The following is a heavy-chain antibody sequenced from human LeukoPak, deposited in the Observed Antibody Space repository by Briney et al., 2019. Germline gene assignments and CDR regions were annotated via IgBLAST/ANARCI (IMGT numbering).Heavy chain of an antibody. CDR3: AKEAQQVASFDY. CDR1: GFSFDDYT. V-gene: IGHV3-43*01. Sequence: GGSLRLSCAASGFSFDDYTMHWVRQTPRKGVEWVSLISWDGGRTYYADSVKGRFTISRDNRKNSLYLQMNSLRTEDTAFYYCAKEAQQVASFDYWGQGTLVTVSS. J-gene: IGHJ4*02. CDR2: ISWDGGRT. D-gene: IGHD6-13*01.